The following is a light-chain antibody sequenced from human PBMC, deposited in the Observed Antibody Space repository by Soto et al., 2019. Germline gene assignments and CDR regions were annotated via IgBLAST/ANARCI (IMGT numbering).Light chain of an antibody. J-gene: IGLJ1*01. CDR1: SSNIGTSS. CDR3: AAWDDRLNGHV. V-gene: IGLV1-44*01. Sequence: QSVLTQPHSASGTPGQRVTISCSGSSSNIGTSSVHWFQQLPGTAPKLLISTTNQRPSGVPERFSGSKSGTSASLAISGLQSEDEAEYYCAAWDDRLNGHVFGTGTKLTVL. CDR2: TTN.